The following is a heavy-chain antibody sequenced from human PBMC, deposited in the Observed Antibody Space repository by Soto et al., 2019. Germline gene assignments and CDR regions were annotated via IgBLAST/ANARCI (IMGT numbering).Heavy chain of an antibody. CDR1: GFTFRKFW. Sequence: EVQLVQSGGGLAQPGISLRLSCAASGFTFRKFWMHWVRQVPGKGPVWVSYISSDGTTTDYADSVKGRFTISRDNAKDTLYLQMDSLRAEDTAVYYCAIQDCTHDVCLEAAVTVGGALESWGQGTLVTVSS. D-gene: IGHD2-8*01. CDR3: AIQDCTHDVCLEAAVTVGGALES. CDR2: ISSDGTTT. J-gene: IGHJ1*01. V-gene: IGHV3-74*01.